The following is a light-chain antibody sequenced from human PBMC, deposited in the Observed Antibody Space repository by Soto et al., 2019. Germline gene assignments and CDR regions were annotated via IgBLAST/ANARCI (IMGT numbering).Light chain of an antibody. V-gene: IGLV1-51*01. CDR2: DDN. Sequence: QSVLTQPPSVSAAPGQRVTISCPGSASNIGNNSVSWYQQLPGEAHKLLIYDDNNRPSGIPGRFSGSKSATSATLGITGLQTGYGADYYCGTWDTSLPACVFGPGTKVTVL. J-gene: IGLJ1*01. CDR3: GTWDTSLPACV. CDR1: ASNIGNNS.